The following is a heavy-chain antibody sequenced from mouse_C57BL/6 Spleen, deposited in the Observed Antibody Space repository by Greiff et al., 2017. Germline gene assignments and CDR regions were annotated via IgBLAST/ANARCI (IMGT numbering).Heavy chain of an antibody. CDR1: GFSLTSYG. CDR2: IWRGGST. Sequence: VQLQESGPGLVQPSQSLSITCTVSGFSLTSYGVHWVRQSPGKGLEWLGVIWRGGSTDYNAAFMSRLSITKENSKSQVFFKMNRLQADDTAIYYCAKNGEEAMDYWGQGTSVTVSS. V-gene: IGHV2-5*01. J-gene: IGHJ4*01. CDR3: AKNGEEAMDY.